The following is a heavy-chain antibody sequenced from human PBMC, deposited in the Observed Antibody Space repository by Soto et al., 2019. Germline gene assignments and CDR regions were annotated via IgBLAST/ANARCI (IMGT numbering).Heavy chain of an antibody. Sequence: EVQLVESGGGLVQPGGSLRPSCAASGFTFSNYDMHWVRQTTGKGLEWVSGIGTAGDTYYSGSVKGRFSISRENAKNSFYLQMNSLRAEDTAVYYCASGGLYICGQGTLVTVSS. CDR2: IGTAGDT. J-gene: IGHJ4*02. V-gene: IGHV3-13*01. D-gene: IGHD3-16*01. CDR3: ASGGLYI. CDR1: GFTFSNYD.